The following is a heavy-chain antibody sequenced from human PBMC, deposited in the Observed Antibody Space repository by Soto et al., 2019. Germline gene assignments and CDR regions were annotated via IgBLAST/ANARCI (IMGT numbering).Heavy chain of an antibody. CDR2: IYHSGST. J-gene: IGHJ4*02. D-gene: IGHD4-17*01. Sequence: SETLSLTCAVSGGSISSGGYSWSWIRQPPGKGLEWIGYIYHSGSTYYNPSLKSRVTISVDRSKNQFSLKLSSVTAADTAVYYCARSMTTVTTIDYWGQGTLVTVS. CDR3: ARSMTTVTTIDY. CDR1: GGSISSGGYS. V-gene: IGHV4-30-2*01.